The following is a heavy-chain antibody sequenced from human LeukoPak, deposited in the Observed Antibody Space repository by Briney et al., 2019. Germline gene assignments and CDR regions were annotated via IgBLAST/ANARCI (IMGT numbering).Heavy chain of an antibody. CDR2: IYPGDSDT. J-gene: IGHJ4*02. D-gene: IGHD6-13*01. Sequence: GESLKISCKGSGYSFTGYWIGWVRQMPGKGLEWMGIIYPGDSDTRYSPSFQGQVTISADKSISTAYLQWSSLKASDTAMYYCARPLPSGIAAAGFDYWGQGTLVTVSS. CDR1: GYSFTGYW. CDR3: ARPLPSGIAAAGFDY. V-gene: IGHV5-51*01.